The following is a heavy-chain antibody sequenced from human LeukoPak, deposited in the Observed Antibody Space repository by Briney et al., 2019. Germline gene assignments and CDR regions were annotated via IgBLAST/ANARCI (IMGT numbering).Heavy chain of an antibody. CDR3: ARGPKGTARPDY. V-gene: IGHV3-21*01. CDR1: GFTFSSYS. D-gene: IGHD6-6*01. CDR2: ISSSSSYI. Sequence: GGSLRLSCAASGFTFSSYSMNWVRQAPGKGLEWVSSISSSSSYIYYADSVKGRFTISRDNAKNSLYLQMNSLRAEDTAVYYCARGPKGTARPDYWGQGTLVTVSS. J-gene: IGHJ4*02.